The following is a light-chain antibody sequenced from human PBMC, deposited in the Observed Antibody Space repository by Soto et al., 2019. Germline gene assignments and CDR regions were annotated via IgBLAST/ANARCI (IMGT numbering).Light chain of an antibody. CDR2: DAY. CDR1: QNVDRY. J-gene: IGKJ2*02. CDR3: QQRARWPST. V-gene: IGKV3-11*01. Sequence: VLTQSPDPLSLSPGETATLSCRASQNVDRYVAWYQQKLGQAPRLLIYDAYTRATGVAARFTGSGSAADFSLTITSLEPEDFAVYYCQQRARWPSTFGPGTKVE.